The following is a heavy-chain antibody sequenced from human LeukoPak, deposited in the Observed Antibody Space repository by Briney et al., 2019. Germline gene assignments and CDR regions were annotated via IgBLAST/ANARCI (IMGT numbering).Heavy chain of an antibody. J-gene: IGHJ4*02. CDR2: LSWNSGSI. CDR3: ARGGYSNYVDDF. CDR1: GFTFDDHA. D-gene: IGHD4-11*01. Sequence: GGSLRLSCAASGFTFDDHAMHWVRQAPGKGLEWVSGLSWNSGSIDYADSVKGRFTISRDNAKNSLYLQMNSLRAEDTAVYYCARGGYSNYVDDFWGQGTLVTVSS. V-gene: IGHV3-9*01.